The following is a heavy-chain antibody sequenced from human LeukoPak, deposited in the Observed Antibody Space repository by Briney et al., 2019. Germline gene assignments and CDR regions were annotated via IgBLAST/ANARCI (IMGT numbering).Heavy chain of an antibody. V-gene: IGHV4-38-2*01. CDR3: PRPTYSGSYSGAFDI. CDR1: GYSISSGYY. D-gene: IGHD1-26*01. Sequence: SETLSLTCAVSGYSISSGYYWGWIRQPPGKGLEWIGSIYHSGSTYYNPSLKSRVTISVDTSKNQFSLKLSSVTAADTAVYYCPRPTYSGSYSGAFDIWGQGTMVTVSS. J-gene: IGHJ3*02. CDR2: IYHSGST.